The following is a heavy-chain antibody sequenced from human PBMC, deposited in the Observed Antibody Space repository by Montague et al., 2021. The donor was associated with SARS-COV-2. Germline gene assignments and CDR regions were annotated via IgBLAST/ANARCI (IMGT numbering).Heavy chain of an antibody. CDR3: ARDGFYYDSSGEYLETGGFDN. J-gene: IGHJ4*02. CDR1: GGSISNYY. Sequence: SETLSLTCTVSGGSISNYYSGWIRQSPGKRLEWIGYIHHTGSSNXSPSLKSRVTISLGTSRNQFSLKLSSVTAADTAVYYCARDGFYYDSSGEYLETGGFDNWGQGTLVTVSS. CDR2: IHHTGSS. V-gene: IGHV4-59*01. D-gene: IGHD3-22*01.